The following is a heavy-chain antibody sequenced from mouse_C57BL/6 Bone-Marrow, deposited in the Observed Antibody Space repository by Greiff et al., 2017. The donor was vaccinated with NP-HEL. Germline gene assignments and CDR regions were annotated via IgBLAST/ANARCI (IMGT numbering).Heavy chain of an antibody. CDR2: INPYNGGT. J-gene: IGHJ2*01. Sequence: VHVKQSGPVLVKPGASVKMSCKASGYTFTDYYMNWVKQSHGKSLEWIGVINPYNGGTSYNQKFKGKATLTVDKSSSTAYMELNSLTSEDSAVYYCARWYYGSSPDYWGQGTTLTVSS. D-gene: IGHD1-1*01. CDR3: ARWYYGSSPDY. V-gene: IGHV1-19*01. CDR1: GYTFTDYY.